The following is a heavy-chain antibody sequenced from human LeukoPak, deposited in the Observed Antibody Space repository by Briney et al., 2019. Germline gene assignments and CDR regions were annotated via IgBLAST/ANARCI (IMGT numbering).Heavy chain of an antibody. Sequence: PGGSLRLSCAASGFTVSNNYMNWVRQAPGKGLEWVSVIYSGGSTYYADSVKGRFTISRDNSKNTLYLQMNSLRAEDTAVYYCARGRNWGGYYYMDVWGKGTTVTVSS. CDR2: IYSGGST. CDR1: GFTVSNNY. D-gene: IGHD7-27*01. CDR3: ARGRNWGGYYYMDV. V-gene: IGHV3-53*01. J-gene: IGHJ6*03.